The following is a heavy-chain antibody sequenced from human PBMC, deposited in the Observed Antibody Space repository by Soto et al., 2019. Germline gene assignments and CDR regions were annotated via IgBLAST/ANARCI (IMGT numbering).Heavy chain of an antibody. J-gene: IGHJ4*02. CDR1: GFTFRSYA. Sequence: PGGSLRLSCAVSGFTFRSYAMSWVRQAPGMGLEWVSAITDAGGTTYYADSVKGRFTISRDNSKNTLFLQMNSLRADDTAIYYCATLYNWNDVGFDYWGQGTLVTVSS. CDR3: ATLYNWNDVGFDY. CDR2: ITDAGGTT. V-gene: IGHV3-23*01. D-gene: IGHD1-1*01.